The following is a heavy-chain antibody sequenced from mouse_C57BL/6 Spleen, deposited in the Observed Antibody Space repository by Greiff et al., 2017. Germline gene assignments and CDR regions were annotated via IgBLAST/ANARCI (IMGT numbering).Heavy chain of an antibody. J-gene: IGHJ4*01. V-gene: IGHV5-17*01. D-gene: IGHD2-2*01. CDR2: ISSGSSTI. CDR3: ARGVTTALYYAMDY. CDR1: GFTFSDYG. Sequence: EVKLVESGGGLVKPGGSLKLSCAASGFTFSDYGMHWVRQAPEKGLEWVAYISSGSSTIYYADTVKGRFTISRDNAKNTLFLQMTSLRSEDTAMYYCARGVTTALYYAMDYWGQGTSVTVSS.